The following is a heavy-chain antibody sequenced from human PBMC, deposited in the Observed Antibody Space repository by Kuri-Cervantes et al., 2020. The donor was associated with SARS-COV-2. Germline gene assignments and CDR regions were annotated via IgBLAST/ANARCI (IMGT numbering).Heavy chain of an antibody. D-gene: IGHD6-19*01. CDR2: ISGSGGST. CDR1: GFTFSSYA. V-gene: IGHV3-23*01. CDR3: AKTVAGTGIDY. Sequence: GGSLRLSCAASGFTFSSYAMSWVRQAPGKGLEWVSAISGSGGSTYYAASVKGRFTISRDNSKNTLYMQMNSLRAEYTAVYYCAKTVAGTGIDYWGQGTLVTVSS. J-gene: IGHJ4*02.